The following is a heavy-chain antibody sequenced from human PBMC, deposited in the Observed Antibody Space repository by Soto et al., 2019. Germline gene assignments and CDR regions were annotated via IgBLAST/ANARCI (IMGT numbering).Heavy chain of an antibody. CDR1: GFTFSNSG. CDR3: ACLGWNIPPFDG. J-gene: IGHJ4*02. D-gene: IGHD1-1*01. Sequence: EVQLLESGGGLVQPGGSLRLSCAASGFTFSNSGMSWVRQAPGKGLEWVSAISGNTGTTYYGDSVKGRFTISRDNVKNILYLQMKSLRAEDTAVYFCACLGWNIPPFDGWVQGTPVTVYS. CDR2: ISGNTGTT. V-gene: IGHV3-23*01.